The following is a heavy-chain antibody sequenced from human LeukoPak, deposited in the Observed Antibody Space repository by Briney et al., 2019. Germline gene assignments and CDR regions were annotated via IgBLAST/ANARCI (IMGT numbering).Heavy chain of an antibody. CDR3: ARVMGAKAVDY. CDR1: GGSFSGYY. CDR2: INHSGST. J-gene: IGHJ4*02. V-gene: IGHV4-34*01. Sequence: SETLSLTCAVYGGSFSGYYWSWIRQPPGKGLEWIGEINHSGSTNYNPSLKSRVTISVDTSKNQFSLKLSSVTAADTAVYYCARVMGAKAVDYWGQGTLVTVSS. D-gene: IGHD1-26*01.